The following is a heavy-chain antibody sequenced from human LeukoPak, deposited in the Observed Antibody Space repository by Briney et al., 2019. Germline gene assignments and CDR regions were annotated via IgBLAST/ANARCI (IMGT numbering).Heavy chain of an antibody. Sequence: GGSLRLSCAASGFTFSSYSMNWVRQAPGKGLEWVSSISSSSSYIYYADSVKGRFTISRDNAKNSLYLQMNSPGAEDAAVYYCAIYSIGSGWSPIDYWGQGTLVTVSS. D-gene: IGHD6-19*01. V-gene: IGHV3-21*01. J-gene: IGHJ4*02. CDR2: ISSSSSYI. CDR3: AIYSIGSGWSPIDY. CDR1: GFTFSSYS.